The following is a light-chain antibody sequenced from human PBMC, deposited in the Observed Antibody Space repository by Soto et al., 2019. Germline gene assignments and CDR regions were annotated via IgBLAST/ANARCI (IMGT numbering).Light chain of an antibody. Sequence: QSALNQPASVSGSPGQSITISCTGNSSDVGGYNYVSWYQQHPGKAPKLMIYDVSNRPSGVSNRFSGSKSGNTASLTISGLQAEDEADYYCSSYTSSSTLYVVFGGGTKVTVL. V-gene: IGLV2-14*01. CDR3: SSYTSSSTLYVV. CDR2: DVS. CDR1: SSDVGGYNY. J-gene: IGLJ2*01.